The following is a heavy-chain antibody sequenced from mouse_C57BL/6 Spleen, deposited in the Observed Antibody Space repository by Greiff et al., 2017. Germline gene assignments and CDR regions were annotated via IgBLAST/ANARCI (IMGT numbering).Heavy chain of an antibody. V-gene: IGHV5-17*01. Sequence: EVQRVESGGGLVKPGGSLKLSCAASGFTFSDYGMHWVRQAPEKGLEWVAYISSGSSTIYYADTVKGRFTISRDNAKTARFLHMTSRRSEDTAMYDYARGCYGSSAWFAYWGQGTLVTVSA. D-gene: IGHD1-1*01. CDR3: ARGCYGSSAWFAY. CDR2: ISSGSSTI. J-gene: IGHJ3*01. CDR1: GFTFSDYG.